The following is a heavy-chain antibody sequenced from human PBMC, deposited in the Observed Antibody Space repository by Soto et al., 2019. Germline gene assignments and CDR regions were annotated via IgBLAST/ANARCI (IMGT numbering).Heavy chain of an antibody. D-gene: IGHD2-15*01. Sequence: GGSLRLSCTASGFTFSSYGMHCVRQARGRGLEWVALIWFDGSDKYYTESVKGRFTISRDNSKSTLYLQMNSLRAEDTAVYYCARLYCSASSCYSVGAFDIRGQGTMVTVSS. CDR2: IWFDGSDK. CDR3: ARLYCSASSCYSVGAFDI. J-gene: IGHJ3*02. CDR1: GFTFSSYG. V-gene: IGHV3-33*01.